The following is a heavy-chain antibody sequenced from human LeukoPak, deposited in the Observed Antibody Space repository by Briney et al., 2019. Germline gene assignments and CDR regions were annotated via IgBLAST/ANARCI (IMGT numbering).Heavy chain of an antibody. V-gene: IGHV3-23*01. Sequence: GGSLRLSCAASGFPFSTYAMNWVRQAPGKGLEWVSVITGSGGFTQYADSVKGRFTISRDNSKNTVYLQMNSLRVEDTAPYYCVRSLDYWGQGTLVTVSS. CDR3: VRSLDY. J-gene: IGHJ4*02. CDR1: GFPFSTYA. CDR2: ITGSGGFT.